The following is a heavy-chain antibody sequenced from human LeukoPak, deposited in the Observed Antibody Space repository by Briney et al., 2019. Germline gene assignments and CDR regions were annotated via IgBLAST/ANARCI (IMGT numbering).Heavy chain of an antibody. CDR1: GFTFSTYA. V-gene: IGHV3-23*01. CDR2: ISGSGGST. CDR3: VKDRWDRTTCPEV. D-gene: IGHD2-2*01. J-gene: IGHJ4*02. Sequence: GGSLRLSCAASGFTFSTYAMTWVRQAPGEGLEWVSGISGSGGSTYYTDSVKGRFTISRDNSKNTLHLQMSSLRGEDTALYYCVKDRWDRTTCPEVWGQGTLVTVSS.